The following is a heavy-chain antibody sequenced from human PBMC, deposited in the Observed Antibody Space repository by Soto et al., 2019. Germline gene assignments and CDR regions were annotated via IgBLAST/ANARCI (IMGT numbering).Heavy chain of an antibody. D-gene: IGHD2-2*01. CDR1: GFTFTNAW. CDR2: IKSKTDGGTA. CDR3: TPGGVPAAAQGYYYYAMDV. J-gene: IGHJ6*02. V-gene: IGHV3-15*07. Sequence: EVQLVESGGGLVKPGVSLRLSCAASGFTFTNAWMNWVRQAPGKGLEWVGRIKSKTDGGTADYAAPVKGRFTISRDDSRTTLYLQLKSLKADDTAVYYCTPGGVPAAAQGYYYYAMDVWGQGTKVTVSS.